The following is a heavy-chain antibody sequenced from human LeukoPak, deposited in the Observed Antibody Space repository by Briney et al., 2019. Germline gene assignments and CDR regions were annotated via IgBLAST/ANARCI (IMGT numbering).Heavy chain of an antibody. CDR1: GFTFSSYA. Sequence: GGSLRLSCAASGFTFSSYAMTWVRQAPGKGLEWVSSISVNGGTTYYADSVKGRFTISRDSSKNTLYLQMNSLRAEDTAVYYCVKGGGNVRRYFEYWGQGTLVTVSS. CDR2: ISVNGGTT. CDR3: VKGGGNVRRYFEY. D-gene: IGHD4-23*01. J-gene: IGHJ4*02. V-gene: IGHV3-23*01.